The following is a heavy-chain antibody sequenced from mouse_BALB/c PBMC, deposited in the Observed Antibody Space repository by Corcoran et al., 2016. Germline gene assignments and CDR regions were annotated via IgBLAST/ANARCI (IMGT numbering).Heavy chain of an antibody. D-gene: IGHD2-2*01. CDR1: GFSLSTSGMG. CDR3: ARGYLYAMDY. V-gene: IGHV8-12*01. J-gene: IGHJ4*01. CDR2: IYWDDDK. Sequence: QVTLKESGPGILQPSQTLSLTCSFSGFSLSTSGMGVSWIRQPSGKGLEWLAHIYWDDDKRYNPSLKSRLPISKDTSRNQVFLKITSVDTADTATYYCARGYLYAMDYWGQGTSVTVSS.